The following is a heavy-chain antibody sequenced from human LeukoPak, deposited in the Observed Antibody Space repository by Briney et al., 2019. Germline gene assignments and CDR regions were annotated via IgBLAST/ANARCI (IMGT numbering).Heavy chain of an antibody. V-gene: IGHV4-4*09. CDR2: FHNSRTT. CDR3: ERGHLGLSP. D-gene: IGHD3-10*01. Sequence: PSETLSLTCTVSGGSISGYSWTWIRQPPGQGLEWIGYFHNSRTTSYNPSLTGRVIISVDTAMGQISLKLNSVTASDTAVYYCERGHLGLSPWGQGTLVTVSS. J-gene: IGHJ5*02. CDR1: GGSISGYS.